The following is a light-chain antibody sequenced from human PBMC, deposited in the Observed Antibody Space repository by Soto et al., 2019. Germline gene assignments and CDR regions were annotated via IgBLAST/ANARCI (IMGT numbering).Light chain of an antibody. J-gene: IGKJ1*01. Sequence: EIVLTQSPGTLSLSPGERATLSCRASQSVSRNYLVWYQQKPGLAPRLLIYDASNRATGIPDRFSGSGSGTDFTLTISRLEPEDSAVYYCQQYGSSRTFGQGTKVDIK. CDR2: DAS. CDR1: QSVSRNY. V-gene: IGKV3D-20*01. CDR3: QQYGSSRT.